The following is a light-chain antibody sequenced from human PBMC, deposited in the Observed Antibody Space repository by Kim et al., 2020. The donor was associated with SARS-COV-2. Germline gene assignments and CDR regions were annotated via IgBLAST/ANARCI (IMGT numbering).Light chain of an antibody. V-gene: IGLV3-1*01. J-gene: IGLJ2*01. CDR3: QAWDSSTVV. CDR2: QDS. Sequence: SYELTQPPSVSVSPGQTASITCSGDKLGDKYACWYQQKPGQSPFLVIYQDSKRPSGIPERFPGSNSGNTATLTISGTQAMDEADYYCQAWDSSTVVFGGG. CDR1: KLGDKY.